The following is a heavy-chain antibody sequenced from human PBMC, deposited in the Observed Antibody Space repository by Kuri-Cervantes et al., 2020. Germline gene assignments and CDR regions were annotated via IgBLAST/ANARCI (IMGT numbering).Heavy chain of an antibody. CDR1: GFTFDDYA. J-gene: IGHJ4*02. CDR3: AKDMGDVY. CDR2: ISWNSDSI. D-gene: IGHD3-16*01. V-gene: IGHV3-9*01. Sequence: GGSLRLSCAASGFTFDDYAMHWVRQAPGKGLEWVSGISWNSDSIGYADSVKGRFTISRDNAKNSLYLQMNSLRAEDTALYYCAKDMGDVYWGQGTLVTVSS.